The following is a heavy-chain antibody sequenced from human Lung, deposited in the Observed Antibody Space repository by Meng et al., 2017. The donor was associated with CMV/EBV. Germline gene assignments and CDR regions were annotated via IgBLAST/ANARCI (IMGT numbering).Heavy chain of an antibody. V-gene: IGHV1-69*05. J-gene: IGHJ6*02. Sequence: SXXVSXKASGGTFSSYAISWVRQAPGQGLEWMGGIIPIFVTANYAQKFQGRVTITTDESTSTAYMELSSLRSEDTAVYYCARAVDYYSYYGMDVWGQGTTVTVSS. CDR3: ARAVDYYSYYGMDV. CDR2: IIPIFVTA. CDR1: GGTFSSYA.